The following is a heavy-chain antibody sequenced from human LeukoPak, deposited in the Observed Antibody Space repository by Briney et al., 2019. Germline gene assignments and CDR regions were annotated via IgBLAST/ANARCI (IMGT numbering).Heavy chain of an antibody. J-gene: IGHJ5*02. Sequence: SVKVSCKASENTFSSYDMYWVRQAPGQGLEWVGGIIPIFGATTYAQNFQDRVTITADESTGTAYMELSSLTSDDTAVYYCARVPPYCPTTSCYAPFDHWGQGTLVTVSS. CDR2: IIPIFGAT. CDR1: ENTFSSYD. D-gene: IGHD2-2*01. V-gene: IGHV1-69*13. CDR3: ARVPPYCPTTSCYAPFDH.